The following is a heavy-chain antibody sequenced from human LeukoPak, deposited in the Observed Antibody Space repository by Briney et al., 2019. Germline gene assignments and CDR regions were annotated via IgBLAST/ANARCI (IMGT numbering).Heavy chain of an antibody. Sequence: PSETLSLTCTVSGGSISSYYWSWIRQPPGKGLEWIGYIYTSGSTNYNPSLKSRVTISVDTSKNQFSLKLSSVTAADTAVYYCARTGVEYSSSSAWFDPWGQGTLVIVSS. CDR2: IYTSGST. D-gene: IGHD6-6*01. CDR1: GGSISSYY. V-gene: IGHV4-4*09. CDR3: ARTGVEYSSSSAWFDP. J-gene: IGHJ5*02.